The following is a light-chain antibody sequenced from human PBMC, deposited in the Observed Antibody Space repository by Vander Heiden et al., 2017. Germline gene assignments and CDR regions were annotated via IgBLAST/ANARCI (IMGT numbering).Light chain of an antibody. CDR2: KNS. CDR3: AAWDESLSGWV. Sequence: QSVMTQPPSASGTPGLRVTIPCSGTRSNIGNNYVYWYQRFPGTAPKLRSYKNSPRPSGGPDRFSGSRSGTSAYLDISGLRSEDEADYYCAAWDESLSGWVFGGGTKLTVL. J-gene: IGLJ3*02. CDR1: RSNIGNNY. V-gene: IGLV1-47*01.